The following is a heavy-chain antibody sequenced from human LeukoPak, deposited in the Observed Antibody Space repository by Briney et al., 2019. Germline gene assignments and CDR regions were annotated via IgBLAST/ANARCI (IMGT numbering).Heavy chain of an antibody. CDR2: ISGSGGST. CDR3: AKAGFRSGYCFDY. Sequence: PGGSLRLSCAASGFTFSSYAMSWVRQAPGKGLEWVSPISGSGGSTYYADSVKGRFTISRDNSKNTLYLQMNSLRAEDTAVYYCAKAGFRSGYCFDYWGEGTVVSVSS. CDR1: GFTFSSYA. J-gene: IGHJ4*02. V-gene: IGHV3-23*01. D-gene: IGHD3-22*01.